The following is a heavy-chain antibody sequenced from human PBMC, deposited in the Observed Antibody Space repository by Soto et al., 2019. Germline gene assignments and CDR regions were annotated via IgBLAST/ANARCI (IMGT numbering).Heavy chain of an antibody. D-gene: IGHD1-1*01. CDR3: AKNMVGNSNPVFDY. CDR1: GFTFDDYT. Sequence: PGGSLRLCCAASGFTFDDYTMHWVRQAPGKGLEWVSLISWDGGSTYYADSVKGRFTISRDNSKNSLYLQMNSLRTEDTALYYCAKNMVGNSNPVFDYWGQGTLVTVSS. V-gene: IGHV3-43*01. J-gene: IGHJ4*02. CDR2: ISWDGGST.